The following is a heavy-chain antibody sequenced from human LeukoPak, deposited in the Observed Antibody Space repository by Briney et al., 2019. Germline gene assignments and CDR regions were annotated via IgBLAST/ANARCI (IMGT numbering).Heavy chain of an antibody. CDR1: GFTFSSYS. CDR2: ISSSSSHI. V-gene: IGHV3-21*01. Sequence: GGSLRLSCAASGFTFSSYSMNWVRQAPGKGLEWVSSISSSSSHIYYADSVKGRFTISRDNAKNSLYLQMNSLRAEDTAVYYCARGPLGIRYFDYWGQGTLVTVSS. CDR3: ARGPLGIRYFDY. D-gene: IGHD3-16*01. J-gene: IGHJ4*02.